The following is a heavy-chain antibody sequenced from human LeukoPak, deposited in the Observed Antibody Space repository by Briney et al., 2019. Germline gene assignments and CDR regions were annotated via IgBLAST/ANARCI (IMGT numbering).Heavy chain of an antibody. CDR1: GYTFTAYY. J-gene: IGHJ3*02. V-gene: IGHV1-2*02. CDR2: INPNSGGT. D-gene: IGHD4-17*01. CDR3: ATSYGDWDDAFDI. Sequence: ASVKVSCKASGYTFTAYYMHWVRQAPGQGLEWMGWINPNSGGTNYAPKFQGRVTMTRATSISTAYMELSRLRSDDTAVYYCATSYGDWDDAFDIWGQGTMVTVSS.